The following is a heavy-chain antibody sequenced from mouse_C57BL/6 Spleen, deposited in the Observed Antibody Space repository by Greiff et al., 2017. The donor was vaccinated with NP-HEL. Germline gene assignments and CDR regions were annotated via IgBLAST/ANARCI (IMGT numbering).Heavy chain of an antibody. CDR1: GYTFTDYY. CDR2: IFPGSGST. J-gene: IGHJ2*01. Sequence: VQLQQSGPELVKPGASVKISCKASGYTFTDYYINWVKQRPGQGLEWIGWIFPGSGSTYYNENFKGKGTLTVDKSYSTAYMLLSSLTSEDAEVSLCASVNWDGGYYFDYWGQGTTLTVSS. CDR3: ASVNWDGGYYFDY. V-gene: IGHV1-75*01. D-gene: IGHD4-1*01.